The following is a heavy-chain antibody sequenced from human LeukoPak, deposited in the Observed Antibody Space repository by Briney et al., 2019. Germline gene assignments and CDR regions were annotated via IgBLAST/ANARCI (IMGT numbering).Heavy chain of an antibody. J-gene: IGHJ5*02. CDR1: GFTFSNYG. Sequence: GGSLRLSCAASGFTFSNYGMHWVRQAPPQGLELVAVVSSDGSIDYYADSVRGRFTVSRDNSKNTLYLQFKSLRPEDTAVYYCAREGMGATFSAWFDPWGQGTLVTVSS. V-gene: IGHV3-30*03. D-gene: IGHD1-26*01. CDR3: AREGMGATFSAWFDP. CDR2: VSSDGSID.